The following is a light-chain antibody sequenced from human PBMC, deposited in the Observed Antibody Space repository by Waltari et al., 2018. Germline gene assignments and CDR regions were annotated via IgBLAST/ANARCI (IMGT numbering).Light chain of an antibody. Sequence: EIVLTHSPATLSLSPGERATLSCRASQSVSTFLAWYQQKPCQSPRLLIYDVSFRATGIPIRFSGSGSETDFTLTISSLEPEDFAVYYCQQRRNWPTFGGGTKVEVK. V-gene: IGKV3-11*01. CDR2: DVS. CDR1: QSVSTF. J-gene: IGKJ4*01. CDR3: QQRRNWPT.